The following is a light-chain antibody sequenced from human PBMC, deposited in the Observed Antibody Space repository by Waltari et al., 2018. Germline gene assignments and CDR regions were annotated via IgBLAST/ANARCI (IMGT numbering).Light chain of an antibody. CDR1: SSDVGGYND. J-gene: IGLJ1*01. CDR2: DVS. CDR3: TSYTSSSTYV. Sequence: QSALTQTASVSGSPGQSITIYCPGTSSDVGGYNDVSWYQQHPGKAPKLMIYDVSNRPSGVSNRFSGSKSGNTASLTISGLLAEDEADYYCTSYTSSSTYVFGTGTRVTVL. V-gene: IGLV2-14*03.